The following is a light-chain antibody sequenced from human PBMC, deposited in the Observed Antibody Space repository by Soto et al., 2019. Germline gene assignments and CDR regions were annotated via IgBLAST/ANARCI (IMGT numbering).Light chain of an antibody. Sequence: DIQMTQSPSPLSASIGDRVTITCRASQGISSYLAWYQQKPGKAPKLLIYAASTLQSGVPSRFSGSGSGTDFTLTISSLQPEDFATYYCQQLNSYPLTFGQGTKVDIK. CDR1: QGISSY. J-gene: IGKJ1*01. CDR3: QQLNSYPLT. CDR2: AAS. V-gene: IGKV1-9*01.